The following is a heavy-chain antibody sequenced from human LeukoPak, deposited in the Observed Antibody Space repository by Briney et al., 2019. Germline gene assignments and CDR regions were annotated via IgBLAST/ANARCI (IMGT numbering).Heavy chain of an antibody. J-gene: IGHJ4*02. V-gene: IGHV3-30*02. Sequence: GGSLRLSCAASGFTLKTYGMYWVRRAPGKGLEWVAFTRPDADNKYYSDSVRGRFTISRDNPKNILYLQMNSLRVEDTALYFCAKGVAEWGNLGNWGQGTLVTVSS. CDR2: TRPDADNK. CDR1: GFTLKTYG. D-gene: IGHD7-27*01. CDR3: AKGVAEWGNLGN.